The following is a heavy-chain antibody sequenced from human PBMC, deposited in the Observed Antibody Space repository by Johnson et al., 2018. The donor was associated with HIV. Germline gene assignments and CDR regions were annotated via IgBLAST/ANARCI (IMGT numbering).Heavy chain of an antibody. D-gene: IGHD1-26*01. CDR3: ARRDSGSLSFDI. V-gene: IGHV3-20*04. J-gene: IGHJ3*02. CDR1: GFTFDDYG. Sequence: EVQLVESGGGVVQPGRSLRLSCAASGFTFDDYGMSWVSQAPGKGLEWVSGINWNGGRTFFADSIQGRFTISRDNAKNSLYLQMNSLRAEDTAFYYCARRDSGSLSFDIWGQGTMVTVSS. CDR2: INWNGGRT.